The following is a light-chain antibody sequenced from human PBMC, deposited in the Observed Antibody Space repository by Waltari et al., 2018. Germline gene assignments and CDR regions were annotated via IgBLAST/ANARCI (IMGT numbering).Light chain of an antibody. V-gene: IGLV6-57*02. Sequence: FMLTQPHSVSESPGKTVTIPCTSSSGNIATNHVNRYQQRPGSAPTKVIYEDNQRPSGVPDRFSGSIDSSSNSASLIISGLKAEDEADYYCQSFDSSHVVFGGGTKLTVL. CDR3: QSFDSSHVV. J-gene: IGLJ2*01. CDR1: SGNIATNH. CDR2: EDN.